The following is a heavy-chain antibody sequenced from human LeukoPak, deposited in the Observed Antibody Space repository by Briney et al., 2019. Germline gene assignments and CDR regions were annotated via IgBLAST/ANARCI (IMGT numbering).Heavy chain of an antibody. CDR3: AKNSGLLPRS. D-gene: IGHD3-22*01. Sequence: TGGSLRLSCAASGFTFSSYGMHWVRQAPGKGLEWVAVISYDGSNKYYADSVKGRFTISRDNSKNTLYLQMNSLRAEDTAVYYCAKNSGLLPRSWGQGTLVTVSS. V-gene: IGHV3-30*18. CDR1: GFTFSSYG. J-gene: IGHJ5*02. CDR2: ISYDGSNK.